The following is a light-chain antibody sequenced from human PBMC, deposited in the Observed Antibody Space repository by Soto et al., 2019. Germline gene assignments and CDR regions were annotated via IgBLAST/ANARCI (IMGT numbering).Light chain of an antibody. Sequence: DIQLTQSPSFLSASVGDRVTITCRASQGISSYLAWYQQKPGKAPKLLIYAASTLQSGVPSRFSGSASGTEFTLTLSSLQPEDFATYYCQQLNSYPVFTFGPGTKVDIK. CDR3: QQLNSYPVFT. CDR1: QGISSY. CDR2: AAS. J-gene: IGKJ3*01. V-gene: IGKV1-9*01.